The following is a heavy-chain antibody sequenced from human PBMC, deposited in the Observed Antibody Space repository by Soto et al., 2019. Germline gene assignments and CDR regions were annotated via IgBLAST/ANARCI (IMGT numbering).Heavy chain of an antibody. CDR1: GFTFSSYG. CDR3: AKDGGSSE. V-gene: IGHV3-30*18. D-gene: IGHD6-19*01. J-gene: IGHJ4*02. Sequence: QVQLVESGGGVVQPGRSLRLSCAASGFTFSSYGMHWVRQAPGKGLEWVAVISYDGSNKYYADSVKGRFTISRDNSKNTLYLQMNSLRAEDTAVYYCAKDGGSSEWGQGTLVTVSS. CDR2: ISYDGSNK.